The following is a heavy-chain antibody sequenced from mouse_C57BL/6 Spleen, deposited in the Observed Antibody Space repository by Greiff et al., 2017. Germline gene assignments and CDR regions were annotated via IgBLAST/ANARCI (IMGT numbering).Heavy chain of an antibody. CDR3: ARWDYGSSSFAY. J-gene: IGHJ3*01. Sequence: EVQRVESGPELVKPGASVKISCKASGYSFTGYYMNWVKQSPEKSLEWIGEINPSTGGTTYNQKFKAKATLTVDKSSSTAYMQLKSLTSEDSAVYYCARWDYGSSSFAYWGQGTLVTVSA. CDR2: INPSTGGT. CDR1: GYSFTGYY. V-gene: IGHV1-42*01. D-gene: IGHD1-1*01.